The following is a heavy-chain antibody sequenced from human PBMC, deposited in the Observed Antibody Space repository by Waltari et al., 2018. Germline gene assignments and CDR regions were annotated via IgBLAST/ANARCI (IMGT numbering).Heavy chain of an antibody. V-gene: IGHV4-59*01. CDR1: GGSLSSYY. CDR2: IYYRGST. D-gene: IGHD3-22*01. CDR3: ARGTYYYDSSGYYAFDY. J-gene: IGHJ4*02. Sequence: QVQLQESGPGLVKPSATLSLTCTVSGGSLSSYYWSWIRPPPGKGLEWIGYIYYRGSTNYNPSLKSRVTISVDTSKNQFSLKLRSVTAADTAVYYCARGTYYYDSSGYYAFDYWGQGTLVTVSS.